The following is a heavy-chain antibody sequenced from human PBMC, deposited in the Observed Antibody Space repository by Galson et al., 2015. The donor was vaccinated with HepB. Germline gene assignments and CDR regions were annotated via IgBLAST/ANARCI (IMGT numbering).Heavy chain of an antibody. CDR1: GFTFSSYS. J-gene: IGHJ6*02. V-gene: IGHV3-21*01. CDR2: ISSSSSYI. CDR3: ARDEMEDSSGYYFYYYGMDV. Sequence: SLRLSCAASGFTFSSYSMNWVRQAPGKGLEWVSSISSSSSYIYYADSVKGRFTISRDNAKNSLYLQMNSLRAEDTAVYYCARDEMEDSSGYYFYYYGMDVWGQGTTVTVSS. D-gene: IGHD3-22*01.